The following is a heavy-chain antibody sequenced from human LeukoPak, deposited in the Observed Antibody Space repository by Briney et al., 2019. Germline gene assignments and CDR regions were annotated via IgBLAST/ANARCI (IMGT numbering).Heavy chain of an antibody. J-gene: IGHJ4*02. CDR2: IIPILGIA. Sequence: SVKVSCKASGGTFSSYAISWVRQAPGQGLEWMGRIIPILGIANYAQKFQGRVTITADKSTSTAYMELSSLRSEDTAVYYCARGRYGDYSFDYWGQGTLVAVSS. CDR3: ARGRYGDYSFDY. D-gene: IGHD4-17*01. CDR1: GGTFSSYA. V-gene: IGHV1-69*04.